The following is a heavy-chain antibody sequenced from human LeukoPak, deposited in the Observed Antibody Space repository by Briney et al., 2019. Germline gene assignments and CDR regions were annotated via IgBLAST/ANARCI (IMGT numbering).Heavy chain of an antibody. V-gene: IGHV1-2*02. CDR3: ALLLWFGELLDPFFDY. J-gene: IGHJ4*02. D-gene: IGHD3-10*01. CDR2: INPNSGGT. Sequence: ASAKVSCKASGYTFTGYYMHWVRQAPGQGLEWMGWINPNSGGTNYAQKFQGRVTMTRDTSISTAYMELSRLRSDDTAVYYCALLLWFGELLDPFFDYWGQGTLVTVSS. CDR1: GYTFTGYY.